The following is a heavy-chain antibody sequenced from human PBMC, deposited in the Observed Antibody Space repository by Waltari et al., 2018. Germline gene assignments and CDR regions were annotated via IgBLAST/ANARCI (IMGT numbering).Heavy chain of an antibody. CDR1: GFTFSSYA. V-gene: IGHV3-23*03. D-gene: IGHD4-17*01. CDR3: AKDETTVPVFDY. J-gene: IGHJ4*02. CDR2: IYSGGST. Sequence: EVQLLESGGGLVQPGGSLRLSCAASGFTFSSYAMSWVRQAPGQGLEWVSVIYSGGSTYYADSVKGRFTISRDNSKNTLYLQMNSLRAEDTAVYYCAKDETTVPVFDYWGQGTLVTVSS.